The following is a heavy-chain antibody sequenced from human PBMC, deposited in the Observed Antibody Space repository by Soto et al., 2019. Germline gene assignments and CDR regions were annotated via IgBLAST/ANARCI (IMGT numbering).Heavy chain of an antibody. CDR2: FDPEDGET. CDR3: ATDLGAYGDYDY. D-gene: IGHD4-17*01. Sequence: SXKVSFKVSGYTXTQLSMDLVRQAQGKGLEWMGGFDPEDGETIYAQKFQGRVTMSEDTYTDTAYIEMSSLRSEDKAAYYCATDLGAYGDYDYWGQGTLVTVSS. V-gene: IGHV1-24*01. CDR1: GYTXTQLS. J-gene: IGHJ4*02.